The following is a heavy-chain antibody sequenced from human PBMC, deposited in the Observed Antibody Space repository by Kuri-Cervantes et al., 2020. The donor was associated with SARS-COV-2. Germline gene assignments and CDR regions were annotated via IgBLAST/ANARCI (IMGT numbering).Heavy chain of an antibody. CDR3: AKDTLLWTPRGHNWFDP. V-gene: IGHV3-33*06. CDR1: GFTFRNYG. CDR2: IWYDGSKK. J-gene: IGHJ5*02. D-gene: IGHD3/OR15-3a*01. Sequence: GESLKISCAASGFTFRNYGMHWVRHAPGKGLEWVAVIWYDGSKKYYADSVKGRFTISRDNSKNTLYLQMKSLRAEDTAVYYCAKDTLLWTPRGHNWFDPWGQGTLVTVSS.